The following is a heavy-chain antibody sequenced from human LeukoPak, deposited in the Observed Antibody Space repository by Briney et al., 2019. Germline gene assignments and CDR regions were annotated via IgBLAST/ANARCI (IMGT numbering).Heavy chain of an antibody. CDR3: ARDLRGGHFDY. V-gene: IGHV3-30*07. J-gene: IGHJ4*02. D-gene: IGHD2-15*01. Sequence: SVKGRFTISRDNSKTTLYLQMNSLRAEDTAVYYCARDLRGGHFDYWGQGTLVTVSS.